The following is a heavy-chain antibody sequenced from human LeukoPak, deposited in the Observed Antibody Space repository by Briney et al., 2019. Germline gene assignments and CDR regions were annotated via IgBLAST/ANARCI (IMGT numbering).Heavy chain of an antibody. CDR3: ARADGSYYDFWSGYLIDY. Sequence: PGGSLRLSCAASGFTFSSYWMHWVRQAPGKGLVWVSRINSDGSSTSYADSVKGRFTISRDNAKNTLYLQMNSLRAEDTAVYYCARADGSYYDFWSGYLIDYWGQGTLVTVSS. J-gene: IGHJ4*02. D-gene: IGHD3-3*01. V-gene: IGHV3-74*01. CDR2: INSDGSST. CDR1: GFTFSSYW.